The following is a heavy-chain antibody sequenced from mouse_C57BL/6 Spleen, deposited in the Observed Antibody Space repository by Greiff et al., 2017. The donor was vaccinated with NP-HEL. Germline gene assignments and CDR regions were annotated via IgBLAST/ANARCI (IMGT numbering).Heavy chain of an antibody. CDR1: GFTFSDYG. D-gene: IGHD1-1*01. J-gene: IGHJ3*01. CDR2: ISSGSSTI. CDR3: ARDTYYDGSSPGFAY. V-gene: IGHV5-17*01. Sequence: EVQGVESGGGLVKPGGSLKLSCAASGFTFSDYGMHWVRQAPEKGLEWVAYISSGSSTIYYADTVKGRFTISRDNAKNTLFLQMTSLRSEDTAMYYCARDTYYDGSSPGFAYWGQGTLVTVSA.